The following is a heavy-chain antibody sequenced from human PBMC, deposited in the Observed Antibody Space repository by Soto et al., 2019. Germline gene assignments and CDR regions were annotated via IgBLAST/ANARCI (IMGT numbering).Heavy chain of an antibody. V-gene: IGHV1-2*02. Sequence: ASVKVSCKASGYTFTGHYMPWVRQVSGRRLEFLGWLKPDNGGTYYAQKFQGRVTFTRDTSNTIAYMEMSGLHSDDTAVYFCARDLCPLGSGSPCPTFGMDVWGQGTTVTVSS. D-gene: IGHD3-10*01. J-gene: IGHJ6*02. CDR2: LKPDNGGT. CDR1: GYTFTGHY. CDR3: ARDLCPLGSGSPCPTFGMDV.